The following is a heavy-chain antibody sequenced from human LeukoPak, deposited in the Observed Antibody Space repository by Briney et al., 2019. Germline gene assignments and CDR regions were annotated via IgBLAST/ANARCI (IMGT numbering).Heavy chain of an antibody. D-gene: IGHD3-22*01. V-gene: IGHV4-34*01. CDR3: AIEGYYYDSSGYYHDSNFDY. CDR2: TNHSGST. CDR1: GGSFSGYY. Sequence: SETLSLTCAVYGGSFSGYYWSWIRQPPGKGLEWIGETNHSGSTNYNPSLKSRVTISVDTSKNQFSLKLSSVTAADTAVYYCAIEGYYYDSSGYYHDSNFDYWGQGTLVTVSS. J-gene: IGHJ4*02.